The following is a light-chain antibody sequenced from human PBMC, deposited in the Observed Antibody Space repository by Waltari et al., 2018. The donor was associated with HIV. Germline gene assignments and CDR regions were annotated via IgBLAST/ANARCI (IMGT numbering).Light chain of an antibody. V-gene: IGKV1-13*02. CDR1: QDISGA. CDR3: QQFNSYPLT. Sequence: AIQLTQSPSSLSASVGDRVTITCRASQDISGALAWYQQKPGKPPKLLIHDASILETGVPSKFSGSGAGADFTLTISSLQHEDFATYFCQQFNSYPLTFGAGTKVEIK. J-gene: IGKJ4*01. CDR2: DAS.